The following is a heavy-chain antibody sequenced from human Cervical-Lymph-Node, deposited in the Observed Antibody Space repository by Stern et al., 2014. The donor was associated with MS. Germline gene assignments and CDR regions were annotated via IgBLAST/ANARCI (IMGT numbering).Heavy chain of an antibody. V-gene: IGHV4-59*01. D-gene: IGHD5-24*01. CDR1: GASFPDYY. CDR3: ARGGRMASMFY. CDR2: IYSNGNT. J-gene: IGHJ4*02. Sequence: HVQLQESGPGLVRPSETLSLTCTVSGASFPDYYWSWIRQPPGKGLEWIGYIYSNGNTNYSPSLKRRIAISVDTSKSYFSLNLTSVTAADTAVYYCARGGRMASMFYWGQGMLVTVSS.